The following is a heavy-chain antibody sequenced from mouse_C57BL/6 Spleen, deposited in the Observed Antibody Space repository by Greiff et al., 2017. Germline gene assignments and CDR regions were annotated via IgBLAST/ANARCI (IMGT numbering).Heavy chain of an antibody. CDR2: IDPGSGNT. CDR3: ANLFYYAMDY. CDR1: GYSFTSYY. V-gene: IGHV1-66*01. D-gene: IGHD6-1*01. Sequence: QVQLQQSGPELVKPGASVKISCKASGYSFTSYYIHWVKQRPGQGLEWIGWIDPGSGNTKYNEKFQGKATLTADTSTSTAYMQLSILTSEDTAVYYCANLFYYAMDYWGQGTSVTVSA. J-gene: IGHJ4*01.